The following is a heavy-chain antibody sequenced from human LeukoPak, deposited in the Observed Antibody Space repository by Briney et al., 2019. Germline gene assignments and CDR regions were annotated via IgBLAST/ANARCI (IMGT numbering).Heavy chain of an antibody. CDR2: IVVGSGNT. V-gene: IGHV1-58*02. CDR1: GFTFTSSA. D-gene: IGHD3-22*01. J-gene: IGHJ4*02. CDR3: AADRRGYYDSSGYYDLDY. Sequence: SVRVSCKASGFTFTSSAMQWVRQARGQRLEWIGWIVVGSGNTNYAQKFQERVTITRDMSTSTAYMELSSLRSEDTAVYYCAADRRGYYDSSGYYDLDYWGQGTLVTVSS.